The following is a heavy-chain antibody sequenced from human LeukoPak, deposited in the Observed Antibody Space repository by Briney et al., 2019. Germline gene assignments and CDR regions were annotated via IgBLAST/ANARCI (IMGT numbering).Heavy chain of an antibody. Sequence: GGSLRLSCAASGFTFSSYAMSWVRQAPEKGLEWVSAISGNGDITYYAGTVKGRFSGSRDNSKNTLYLQLNSLRAEGTAVYYCAKDLRGTLSSRGPFEYWGQGTLVTVSS. V-gene: IGHV3-23*01. J-gene: IGHJ4*02. CDR1: GFTFSSYA. CDR2: ISGNGDIT. CDR3: AKDLRGTLSSRGPFEY. D-gene: IGHD2/OR15-2a*01.